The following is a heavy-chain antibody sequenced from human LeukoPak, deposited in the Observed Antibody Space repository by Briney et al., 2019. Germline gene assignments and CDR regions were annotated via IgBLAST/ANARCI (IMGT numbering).Heavy chain of an antibody. D-gene: IGHD2-15*01. Sequence: GGSLRLSCAASGFIVSSHYMSWIRQAPGKGLEWVAVLHSDSRIHYAASVKGRFTISRDNAKNSLYLQMNSLRAEDTAVYYCARGRGCSGGSCYFAHGFDPWGQGTLVTVSS. CDR2: LHSDSRI. J-gene: IGHJ5*02. CDR1: GFIVSSHY. V-gene: IGHV3-53*01. CDR3: ARGRGCSGGSCYFAHGFDP.